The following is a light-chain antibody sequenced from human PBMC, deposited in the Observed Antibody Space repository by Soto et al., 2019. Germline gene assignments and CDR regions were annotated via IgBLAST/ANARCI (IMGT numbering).Light chain of an antibody. Sequence: DIQMTQSPSSLSASVGDRVTITCRASQSISSYLNWYQQKPGKAPKLLIYAASSLQSGVPSRFSGSGSGTDLTITVSSLQPEDFETDYCQQSYSTPITFGQGTRLEIK. CDR1: QSISSY. CDR3: QQSYSTPIT. J-gene: IGKJ5*01. V-gene: IGKV1-39*01. CDR2: AAS.